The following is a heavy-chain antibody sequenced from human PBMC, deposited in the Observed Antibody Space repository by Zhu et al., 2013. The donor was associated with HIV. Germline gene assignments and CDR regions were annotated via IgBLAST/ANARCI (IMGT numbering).Heavy chain of an antibody. CDR3: ARRTEIQEGEDGFDI. CDR2: IDPNSGDT. D-gene: IGHD1-1*01. V-gene: IGHV1-2*04. Sequence: QVQLVQSGAEVKKPGASVKVSCKASGYTFSDYYMHWVRQAPGQGLEWMGWIDPNSGDTIYVQKFQDWVTMTRDTSITTAYMELSRLRSDDTAVYYCARRTEIQEGEDGFDIWGQGTMVTVSS. CDR1: GYTFSDYY. J-gene: IGHJ3*02.